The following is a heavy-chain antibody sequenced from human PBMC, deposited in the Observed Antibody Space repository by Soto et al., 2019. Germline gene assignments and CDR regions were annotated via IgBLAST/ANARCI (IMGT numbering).Heavy chain of an antibody. Sequence: SETLSLTCTVSGGSISSYYWSWIRQPPGKGLEWIGYIYYSGSTNYNPSLKSRVTISVDTSKNQFSLKPSSVTAADTAVYYCARLGIMITFGGVIVKDAFDIWGQGTMVTVSS. V-gene: IGHV4-59*08. J-gene: IGHJ3*02. CDR1: GGSISSYY. CDR3: ARLGIMITFGGVIVKDAFDI. CDR2: IYYSGST. D-gene: IGHD3-16*02.